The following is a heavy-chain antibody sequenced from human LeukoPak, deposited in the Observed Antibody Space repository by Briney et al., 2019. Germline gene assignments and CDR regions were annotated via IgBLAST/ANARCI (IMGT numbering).Heavy chain of an antibody. Sequence: PSETLSLTCTVSGGSISSYYWSWIRQPAGKGLEWIGRINTSGSTNYNPSLKSRVTMSVDTSKNQFSLKLSSVTAADTAVYYCASEKPSYYYDSSGYFVYWGQGTLVTVSS. D-gene: IGHD3-22*01. J-gene: IGHJ4*02. CDR2: INTSGST. V-gene: IGHV4-4*07. CDR3: ASEKPSYYYDSSGYFVY. CDR1: GGSISSYY.